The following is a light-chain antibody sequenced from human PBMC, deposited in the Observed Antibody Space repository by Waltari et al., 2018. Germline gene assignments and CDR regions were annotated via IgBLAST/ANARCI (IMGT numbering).Light chain of an antibody. CDR3: QQYNTLWT. Sequence: DIQMTQSPSILSASVGDRVTITCRASQSINNRLAWYQQKPGKAPKLLIYKASSLESGVPSRFSGSGSGTKFTLTISSLQPEDFASYYCQQYNTLWTFGQGTKVEIK. J-gene: IGKJ1*01. V-gene: IGKV1-5*03. CDR1: QSINNR. CDR2: KAS.